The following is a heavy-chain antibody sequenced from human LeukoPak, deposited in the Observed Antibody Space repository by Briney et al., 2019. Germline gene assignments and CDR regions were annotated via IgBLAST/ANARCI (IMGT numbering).Heavy chain of an antibody. J-gene: IGHJ6*02. D-gene: IGHD2-2*01. CDR1: GFTFSSYG. Sequence: GGSLRLSCATSGFTFSSYGMHWVRQAPGKGLEWVAFVRYDGSNKYYADSVKGRFTISRDNSKNTLYLQMNSLRAEDTAVYYYAKGRYCSSTSCYYYYYYGMDVWGQGTTVTVSS. V-gene: IGHV3-30*02. CDR3: AKGRYCSSTSCYYYYYYGMDV. CDR2: VRYDGSNK.